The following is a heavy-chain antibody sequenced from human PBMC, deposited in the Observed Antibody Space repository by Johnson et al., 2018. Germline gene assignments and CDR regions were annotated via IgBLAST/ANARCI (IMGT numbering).Heavy chain of an antibody. CDR2: ISWNSGTS. CDR3: AKDVSSGEGYNPLWNFER. D-gene: IGHD5-24*01. Sequence: EVQLLESGGGLVQPGRSLRLSCAASGFNFDDYAMHWVRQAPGKGLEWVSRISWNSGTSAYADSVKGRFTISRDNAKNSLYLQMNSRRAEDTAFYYCAKDVSSGEGYNPLWNFERGGQGTMVTVSS. CDR1: GFNFDDYA. V-gene: IGHV3-9*01. J-gene: IGHJ3*01.